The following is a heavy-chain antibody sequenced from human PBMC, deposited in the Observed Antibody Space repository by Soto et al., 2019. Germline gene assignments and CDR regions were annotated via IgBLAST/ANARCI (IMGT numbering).Heavy chain of an antibody. CDR2: IWYDGSNK. Sequence: PGGSLRLSCAASGFTFSSYGMHWVRQAPGKGLEWVAVIWYDGSNKYYADSVKGRFTISRDNSKNTLYLQMNSLRAEDTAVYYCAKWIQSYYYYYGMDVWGQGTTVTVSS. V-gene: IGHV3-33*06. J-gene: IGHJ6*02. CDR1: GFTFSSYG. CDR3: AKWIQSYYYYYGMDV. D-gene: IGHD5-18*01.